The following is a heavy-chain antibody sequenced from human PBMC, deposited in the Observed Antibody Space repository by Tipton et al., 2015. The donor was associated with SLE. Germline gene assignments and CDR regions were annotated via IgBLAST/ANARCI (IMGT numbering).Heavy chain of an antibody. CDR2: MFYIGNS. CDR3: ARSPPRPLGYYYYYYYMDV. Sequence: TLSLTCSVSGGSITDFYWSWLRKPPGKGLQWIGFMFYIGNSEYNPSLKSRVAISIDTSRSQFSLNLTSVTAADTAVYYCARSPPRPLGYYYYYYYMDVWGKGTTVTVSS. CDR1: GGSITDFY. D-gene: IGHD7-27*01. V-gene: IGHV4-59*01. J-gene: IGHJ6*03.